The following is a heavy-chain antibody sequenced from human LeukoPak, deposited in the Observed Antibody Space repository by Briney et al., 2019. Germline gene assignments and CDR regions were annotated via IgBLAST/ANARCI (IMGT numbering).Heavy chain of an antibody. CDR3: AKESNYDILTGLSGGDY. CDR1: GFTFSSYS. CDR2: ISGSGGST. D-gene: IGHD3-9*01. J-gene: IGHJ4*02. Sequence: GGSLRLSCAASGFTFSSYSMSWVRQAPGKVLEWVSAISGSGGSTYYADSVKGRFTISRDNSKNTLYLQMNSLRAEDTAVYYCAKESNYDILTGLSGGDYWGQGTLVTVSS. V-gene: IGHV3-23*01.